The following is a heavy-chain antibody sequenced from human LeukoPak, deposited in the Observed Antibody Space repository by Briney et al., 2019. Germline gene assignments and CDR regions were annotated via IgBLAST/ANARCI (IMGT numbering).Heavy chain of an antibody. V-gene: IGHV3-23*01. CDR1: GFTFSTYA. D-gene: IGHD4-17*01. CDR2: IFNSGTST. Sequence: GGSLRLSCAASGFTFSTYAMTWVRQAPGEGLEWVSVIFNSGTSTYYADSVQGRFTIFRDNSKKTLHLEFRSVRAEDTAVNYCAKDMYGDFGGVDYWGQGPLVTVSS. CDR3: AKDMYGDFGGVDY. J-gene: IGHJ4*02.